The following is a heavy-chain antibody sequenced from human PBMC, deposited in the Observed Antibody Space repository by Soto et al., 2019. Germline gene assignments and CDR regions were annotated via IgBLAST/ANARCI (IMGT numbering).Heavy chain of an antibody. Sequence: QVQLQESGPGLVQPSGTLSLTCAVSGDSINNSHWWSWVRQTPGKGLEWIGETYHSGTTNYNPSLKTRVTISIDKSKNQFSLKMNSVTAADTGVYYCAREVNSSPARGPNWFDPWGQGTLVTVSS. D-gene: IGHD6-13*01. V-gene: IGHV4-4*02. CDR2: TYHSGTT. CDR3: AREVNSSPARGPNWFDP. CDR1: GDSINNSHW. J-gene: IGHJ5*02.